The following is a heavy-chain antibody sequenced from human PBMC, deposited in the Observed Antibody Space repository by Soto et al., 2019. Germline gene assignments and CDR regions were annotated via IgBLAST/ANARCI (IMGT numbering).Heavy chain of an antibody. J-gene: IGHJ5*02. CDR2: ISHGGSST. D-gene: IGHD3-10*01. CDR1: GVTFSNYD. V-gene: IGHV3-23*01. CDR3: SKGSWVHHGSEGGNWLDP. Sequence: EVQLLESGGGLVQPGGSLRLSCAASGVTFSNYDMNWVRQAPGKGLEWVSGISHGGSSTYYADSVKGRFTISRDNYKNTLYLQMNSLRLEDTAVYYCSKGSWVHHGSEGGNWLDPWGQGTLVTVSS.